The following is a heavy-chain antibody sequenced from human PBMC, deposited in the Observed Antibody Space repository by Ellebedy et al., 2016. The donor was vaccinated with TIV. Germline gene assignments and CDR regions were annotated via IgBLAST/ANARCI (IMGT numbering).Heavy chain of an antibody. CDR1: GGSISSSNW. CDR2: IYHSGST. Sequence: SETLSLXXAVSGGSISSSNWWSWVRQPPGKGLEWIGEIYHSGSTNYNPSLKSRVTISVDKSKNQFSLKLSSVTAADTAVYYCASFYSSGWYALAFDYWGQGTLVTVSS. D-gene: IGHD6-19*01. CDR3: ASFYSSGWYALAFDY. V-gene: IGHV4-4*02. J-gene: IGHJ4*02.